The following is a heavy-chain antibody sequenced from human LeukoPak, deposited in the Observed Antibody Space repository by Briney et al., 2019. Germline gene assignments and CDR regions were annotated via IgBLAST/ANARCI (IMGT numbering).Heavy chain of an antibody. Sequence: GGSLRLSCATSGFTFSHAWMSWVRQAPGKGLEWIGRIVSNTEGGTRDYAAPVKGRFTISRDDSKNTLYLQMNSLKTEDTAVHHCITGIRSGYYVYWGQGTLVTVSS. V-gene: IGHV3-15*04. D-gene: IGHD3-22*01. CDR2: IVSNTEGGTR. J-gene: IGHJ4*02. CDR3: ITGIRSGYYVY. CDR1: GFTFSHAW.